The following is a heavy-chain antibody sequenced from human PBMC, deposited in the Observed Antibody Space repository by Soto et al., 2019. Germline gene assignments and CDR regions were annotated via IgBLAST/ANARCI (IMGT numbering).Heavy chain of an antibody. CDR3: VKDDGGYPSTAPH. Sequence: EVQLLESGGGLVQPGGSLRLSCAASGITISNYPMSWVRQAPGKGLDWVAGISGSGDRTYYGDTAKGRFTISKDISKNSLSLPLDSLGVEDTAVYFCVKDDGGYPSTAPHWGQGTLVTVSS. V-gene: IGHV3-23*01. CDR1: GITISNYP. CDR2: ISGSGDRT. J-gene: IGHJ4*02. D-gene: IGHD3-22*01.